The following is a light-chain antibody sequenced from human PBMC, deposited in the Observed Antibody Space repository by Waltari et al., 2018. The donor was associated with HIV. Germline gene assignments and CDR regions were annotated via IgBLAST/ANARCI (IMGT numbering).Light chain of an antibody. V-gene: IGKV1-12*01. Sequence: DIQMPQSPSSVSASVGDRVTITCRSSHNIRSWLGWYQQKPGGAPKLLIYAAFNLQSGVSSRFAGSGSGTEFTLTINSLQPDDSATYHCQQAHSTPFTFGPGTKVEVK. CDR2: AAF. CDR1: HNIRSW. CDR3: QQAHSTPFT. J-gene: IGKJ3*01.